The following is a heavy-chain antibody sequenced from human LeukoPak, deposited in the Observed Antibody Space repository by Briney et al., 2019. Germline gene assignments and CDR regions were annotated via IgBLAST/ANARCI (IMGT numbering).Heavy chain of an antibody. CDR3: ARDERDTAMDPGTIDI. CDR2: IIPLFGIA. J-gene: IGHJ3*02. D-gene: IGHD5-18*01. Sequence: SVKVSCKSSGGTFSSYGISWVRQAPGQGLEWMGRIIPLFGIANYAQKFQGRVTITADKSKSTAYMELSSLRSEDTAVYYCARDERDTAMDPGTIDIWGQGTMVTVSS. CDR1: GGTFSSYG. V-gene: IGHV1-69*04.